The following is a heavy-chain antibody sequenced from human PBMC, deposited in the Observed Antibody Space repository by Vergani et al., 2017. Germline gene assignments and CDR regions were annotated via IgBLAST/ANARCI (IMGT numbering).Heavy chain of an antibody. V-gene: IGHV1-69*01. CDR1: GGTFSSYA. CDR3: AIQLRRRLRIAARPRWVDP. CDR2: IIPIFGTA. J-gene: IGHJ5*02. D-gene: IGHD6-6*01. Sequence: QVQLVQSGAEVKKPGSSVKVSCKASGGTFSSYAISWVRQAPGQGLEWMGGIIPIFGTANYAQKFQGRVTITADESTSPAYMELSSLRSEDTAVYYCAIQLRRRLRIAARPRWVDPWGQGTLVTVSS.